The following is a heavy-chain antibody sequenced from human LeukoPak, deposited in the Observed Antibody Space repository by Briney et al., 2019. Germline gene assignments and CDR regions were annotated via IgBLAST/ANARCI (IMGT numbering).Heavy chain of an antibody. Sequence: GRSLRLSCAASGFTFDDYAMHWVRQAPGKGLEWVSGISWNSGSMGYADSVKGRFTISRDNAKNSLYLQMNSLRTEDTALYYCARGRWLSESPLDYWGQGTLVTVSS. J-gene: IGHJ4*02. CDR2: ISWNSGSM. V-gene: IGHV3-9*01. D-gene: IGHD3-16*01. CDR3: ARGRWLSESPLDY. CDR1: GFTFDDYA.